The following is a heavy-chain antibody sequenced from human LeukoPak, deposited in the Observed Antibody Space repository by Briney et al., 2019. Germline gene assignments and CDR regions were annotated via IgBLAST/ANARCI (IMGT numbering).Heavy chain of an antibody. CDR2: INHSGST. D-gene: IGHD3-9*01. V-gene: IGHV4-34*01. CDR1: GGSFSGYY. J-gene: IGHJ4*02. Sequence: SETLSLTCAVYGGSFSGYYWSWIRQPPGKGLEWIGEINHSGSTNYNPSLKSRVTISVDTSKNQFSLKLSSVTAADTAVYYCAGSHYDILTGYYIFDYWGQGTLVTVSS. CDR3: AGSHYDILTGYYIFDY.